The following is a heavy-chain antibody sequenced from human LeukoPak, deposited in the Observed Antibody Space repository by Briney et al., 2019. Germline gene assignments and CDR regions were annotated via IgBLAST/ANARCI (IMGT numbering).Heavy chain of an antibody. V-gene: IGHV3-66*01. Sequence: GGSLRLSCAASGFTVSSNYMSWVRQAPGKGLEWVSLLYSGGSTYYADSVKGRFTISRDNSKNTLYLQMNSLRAEDTAVYYCARDKIVGATHFDYWGQGTLVTVSS. CDR1: GFTVSSNY. CDR2: LYSGGST. CDR3: ARDKIVGATHFDY. D-gene: IGHD1-26*01. J-gene: IGHJ4*02.